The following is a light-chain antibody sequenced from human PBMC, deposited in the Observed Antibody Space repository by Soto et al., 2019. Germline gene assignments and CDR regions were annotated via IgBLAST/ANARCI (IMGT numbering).Light chain of an antibody. CDR3: HQRQSWPRT. CDR2: ITS. CDR1: QAVHTR. J-gene: IGKJ1*01. Sequence: EIVLTQSPSTLSSFPGDRVTLSCRASQAVHTRFAWYQHKPGKAPRLLIYITSIRAAGIPARFSGFGSETDFTLTISNVAPEDFEVYYCHQRQSWPRTFGQGTKVDIK. V-gene: IGKV3-11*01.